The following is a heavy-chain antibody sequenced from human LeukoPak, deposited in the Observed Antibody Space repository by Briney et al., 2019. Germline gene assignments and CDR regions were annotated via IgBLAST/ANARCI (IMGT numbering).Heavy chain of an antibody. Sequence: SETLSLTCAVYGGSFSGYYWSWIRQPPGKGLEWIGEINHSGSTNYNPSLKSRVTISVDTSKNQFSLKLSSVTAADTAVYYCVRGRLTYYDYVWGSYRFDYWGQGTLATVSS. V-gene: IGHV4-34*01. CDR1: GGSFSGYY. CDR3: VRGRLTYYDYVWGSYRFDY. D-gene: IGHD3-16*02. J-gene: IGHJ4*02. CDR2: INHSGST.